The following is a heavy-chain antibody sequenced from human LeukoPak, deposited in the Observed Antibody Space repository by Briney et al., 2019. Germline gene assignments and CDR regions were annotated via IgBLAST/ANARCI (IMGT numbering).Heavy chain of an antibody. CDR2: IRYDGSNK. V-gene: IGHV3-30*02. Sequence: GGSLRLPCAASGFTFSSYGMHWVRQAPGKGLEWVAFIRYDGSNKYYADSVKGRFTISRDNSKNTLYLQMNSLRAEDTAVYYCAKGQLTTVTTWVGFDYWGQGTLVTVSS. D-gene: IGHD4-11*01. CDR1: GFTFSSYG. CDR3: AKGQLTTVTTWVGFDY. J-gene: IGHJ4*02.